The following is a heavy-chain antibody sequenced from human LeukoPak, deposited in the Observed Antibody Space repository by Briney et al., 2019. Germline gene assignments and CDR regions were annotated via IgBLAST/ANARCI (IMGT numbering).Heavy chain of an antibody. J-gene: IGHJ3*02. D-gene: IGHD3-22*01. CDR1: GGSISSYY. Sequence: SETLSLTCTVSGGSISSYYWSWIRQPPGKGLEWIGYIYYSGSTNYNPSLKSRVTISVDTSKNQFSLKLSSVTAADTAVYYCARGFESSGDAFDIWGQGTMVTVSS. V-gene: IGHV4-59*12. CDR3: ARGFESSGDAFDI. CDR2: IYYSGST.